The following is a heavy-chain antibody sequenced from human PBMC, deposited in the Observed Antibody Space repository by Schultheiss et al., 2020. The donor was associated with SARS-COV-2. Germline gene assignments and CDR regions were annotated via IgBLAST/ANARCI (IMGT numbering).Heavy chain of an antibody. CDR2: IYYSGST. J-gene: IGHJ6*02. CDR3: ASSKGGYYGMDV. V-gene: IGHV4-59*08. CDR1: DGSISSYY. D-gene: IGHD3-16*01. Sequence: SETLSLTCTVSDGSISSYYWTWIRQPPGRGLEWIGYIYYSGSTNYNPSLKSRVTISVDTSKNQFSLKLSSVTAADTAVYYCASSKGGYYGMDVWGQGTTVTVSS.